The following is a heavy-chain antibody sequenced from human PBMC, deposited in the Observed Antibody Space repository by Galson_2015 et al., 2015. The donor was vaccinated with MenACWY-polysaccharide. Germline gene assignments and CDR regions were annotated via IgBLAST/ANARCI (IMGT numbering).Heavy chain of an antibody. J-gene: IGHJ2*01. Sequence: SLRLSCAASGFTVNTYNMNWVRRAPGKGLEWVSSILARTSDRQYADSVKGRFTIFRDIAKNSLYLQMHSLRVEDTAVYHCARDVNWGRFGTHRDNRYFDLWGRGALVTVSS. V-gene: IGHV3-21*01. CDR3: ARDVNWGRFGTHRDNRYFDL. D-gene: IGHD7-27*01. CDR1: GFTVNTYN. CDR2: ILARTSDR.